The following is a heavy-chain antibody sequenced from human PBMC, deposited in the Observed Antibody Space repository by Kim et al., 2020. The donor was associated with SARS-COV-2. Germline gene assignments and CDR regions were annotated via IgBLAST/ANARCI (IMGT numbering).Heavy chain of an antibody. CDR3: ARLSYGDYGTNYFDY. V-gene: IGHV5-10-1*01. CDR2: IDPSDSYT. J-gene: IGHJ4*02. D-gene: IGHD4-17*01. Sequence: GESLKISCKGSGYSFTSYWISWVRQMPGKGLEWMGRIDPSDSYTNYSQSFQGHVTISADKSISTAYLQWSSLKASDTAMYYCARLSYGDYGTNYFDYWGQGTLVTVSS. CDR1: GYSFTSYW.